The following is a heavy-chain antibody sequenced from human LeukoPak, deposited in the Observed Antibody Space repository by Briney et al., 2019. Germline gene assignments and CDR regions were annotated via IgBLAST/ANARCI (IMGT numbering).Heavy chain of an antibody. CDR2: INPKSGAA. J-gene: IGHJ4*02. CDR3: ARGAEAETSPLDF. CDR1: GYRFSDYY. V-gene: IGHV1-2*02. D-gene: IGHD6-13*01. Sequence: GASVKVSCKASGYRFSDYYMHWVRQAPGQGLEWLGWINPKSGAADYAQQFRGRVTMIRDTSINTDYMEMKRVTSDDTAVYYCARGAEAETSPLDFWGQGTLVIVS.